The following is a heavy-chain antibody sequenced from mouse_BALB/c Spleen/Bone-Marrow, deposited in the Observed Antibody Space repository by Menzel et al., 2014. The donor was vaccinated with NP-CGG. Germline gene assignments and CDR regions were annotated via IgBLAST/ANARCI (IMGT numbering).Heavy chain of an antibody. CDR3: ARARGVTTATPYYFDY. J-gene: IGHJ2*01. Sequence: EVQRVESGGGLVKPGGSLKLSCAASGFSFSSYAVSWVRQTPEKRLEWVASISGGGNSYHSDNMKGRFTISRDNARNILYLQMSSLRSEDKAMYYCARARGVTTATPYYFDYWGQGTALTVSS. V-gene: IGHV5-6-5*01. D-gene: IGHD2-3*01. CDR1: GFSFSSYA. CDR2: ISGGGNS.